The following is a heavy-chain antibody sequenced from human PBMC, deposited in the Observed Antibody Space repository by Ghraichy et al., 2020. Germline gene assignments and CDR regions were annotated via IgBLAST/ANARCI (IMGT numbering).Heavy chain of an antibody. J-gene: IGHJ4*02. V-gene: IGHV4-59*01. Sequence: SETLSLTCTVSGVSINDYYWSWIRQPPGKGLEWIGYIYYGGYTNYNPSLKSRVTISVDTSKNQFSLKLTSVTAADTAVYFCASSLRFLEWPFYWGQGTLVPVS. CDR2: IYYGGYT. D-gene: IGHD3-3*01. CDR1: GVSINDYY. CDR3: ASSLRFLEWPFY.